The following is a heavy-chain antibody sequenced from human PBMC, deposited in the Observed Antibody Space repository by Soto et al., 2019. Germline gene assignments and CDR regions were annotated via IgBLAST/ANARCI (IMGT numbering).Heavy chain of an antibody. D-gene: IGHD2-2*01. CDR3: AREYCSSTSCLNWFDP. V-gene: IGHV3-48*01. CDR2: IRSSSSTI. CDR1: GFTFSSYS. J-gene: IGHJ5*02. Sequence: EVQLVESGGGLVQPGGSLRLSCAASGFTFSSYSMNWVRQAPGKGLEWVSYIRSSSSTIYYADSVKGRFTISRDNAKNSLCLQMNSLRAEDTAVYYCAREYCSSTSCLNWFDPWGQGTLVTVSS.